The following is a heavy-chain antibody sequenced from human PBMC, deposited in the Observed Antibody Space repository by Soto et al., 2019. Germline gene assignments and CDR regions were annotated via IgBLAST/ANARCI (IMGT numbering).Heavy chain of an antibody. CDR2: ISYDGSNK. Sequence: GRSMRLSCAASEFTFSGHGMHWVRQNPGKGLEWVAVISYDGSNKYYADSVKGRFTISRDNSKNTLYLQMNSLRAEDTAVYYCAKGHCSSTSCYYLDYWGQGTLVTVSS. V-gene: IGHV3-30*18. J-gene: IGHJ4*02. CDR3: AKGHCSSTSCYYLDY. CDR1: EFTFSGHG. D-gene: IGHD2-2*01.